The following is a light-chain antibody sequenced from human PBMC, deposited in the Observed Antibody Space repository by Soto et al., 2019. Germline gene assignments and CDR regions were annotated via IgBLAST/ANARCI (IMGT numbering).Light chain of an antibody. CDR1: QSISRS. CDR3: QQYNNWPRP. Sequence: IVLTQSPAILSVSPGESATLSCRASQSISRSLAWYQQKPGQAPRLLIYGASTRATGIPARFSGSGSGTEFTLTINSLQSEDFAVYYCQQYNNWPRPFGQGTKVDIK. V-gene: IGKV3-15*01. J-gene: IGKJ1*01. CDR2: GAS.